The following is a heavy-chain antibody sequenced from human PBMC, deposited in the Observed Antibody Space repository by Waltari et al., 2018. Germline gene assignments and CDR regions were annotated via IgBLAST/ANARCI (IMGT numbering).Heavy chain of an antibody. D-gene: IGHD4-17*01. V-gene: IGHV1-18*01. CDR1: GYTFRSSG. CDR3: ARGGVTTVGGFDI. CDR2: ISGYNGNT. Sequence: QVQLVQSGAEVKKPGASVKVSCKASGYTFRSSGIVGVRQAPGQGLEWMGWISGYNGNTNDAQKVQGRITMTTDTSTSTAFMELRSLRSDDTAVYYCARGGVTTVGGFDIWGQGTLVSVSS. J-gene: IGHJ3*02.